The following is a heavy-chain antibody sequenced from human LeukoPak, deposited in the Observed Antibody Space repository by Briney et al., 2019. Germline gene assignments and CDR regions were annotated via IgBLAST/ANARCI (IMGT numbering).Heavy chain of an antibody. CDR2: INYNSGGT. J-gene: IGHJ3*01. CDR3: ARDGPLPNWNYGGYDL. D-gene: IGHD1-7*01. CDR1: GYTFTDYY. Sequence: ASVKVSCKASGYTFTDYYIHWVRQAPGQGLEWMGWINYNSGGTNYAQKFQGRGTMTGDTSISTAYMELSSLRSDDTAVYYCARDGPLPNWNYGGYDLWGQGTMVTVSS. V-gene: IGHV1-2*02.